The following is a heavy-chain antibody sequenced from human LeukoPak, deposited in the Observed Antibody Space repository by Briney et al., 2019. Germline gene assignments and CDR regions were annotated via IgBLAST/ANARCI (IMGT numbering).Heavy chain of an antibody. CDR3: ARDVAYSAFDY. V-gene: IGHV3-7*01. D-gene: IGHD2-21*01. Sequence: GGSLRLSCAASGFTLSSYWMSWVRQAPGKGLEWVANIKQDGSEKYYVDSVKGRFTISRDNAKNSLYLQMNRLRVEDTAVYYCARDVAYSAFDYWGQGTLVTVSS. CDR1: GFTLSSYW. J-gene: IGHJ4*02. CDR2: IKQDGSEK.